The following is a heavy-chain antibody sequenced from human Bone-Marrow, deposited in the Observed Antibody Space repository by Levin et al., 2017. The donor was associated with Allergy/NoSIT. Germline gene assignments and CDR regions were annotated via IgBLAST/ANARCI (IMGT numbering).Heavy chain of an antibody. Sequence: GESLKISCKGSGYSFTSYWISWVRQMPGKGLEWMGRIDPSDSYTNYSPSFQGHVTISADKSISTAYLQWSSLKASDTAMYYCARQLAYTAMDITRHCTGGVCKNYYYYYMDVWGKGTTVTVSS. CDR3: ARQLAYTAMDITRHCTGGVCKNYYYYYMDV. J-gene: IGHJ6*03. CDR2: IDPSDSYT. D-gene: IGHD2-8*02. CDR1: GYSFTSYW. V-gene: IGHV5-10-1*01.